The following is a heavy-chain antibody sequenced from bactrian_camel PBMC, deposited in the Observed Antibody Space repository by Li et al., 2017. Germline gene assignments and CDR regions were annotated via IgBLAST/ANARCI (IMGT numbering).Heavy chain of an antibody. Sequence: VQLVGSGGGSVQAGGSLRLSCEASGSIYSTKAMGWFRQAPGKERERVATIQTGDGSPYYYDSAKGRFTISRDLAKNTVYLQMNSLEPEDTAMYYCTASDSPILCAYNYWGQGTQVTVS. CDR3: TASDSPILCAYNY. J-gene: IGHJ4*01. CDR1: GSIYSTKA. CDR2: IQTGDGSP. V-gene: IGHV3S54*01.